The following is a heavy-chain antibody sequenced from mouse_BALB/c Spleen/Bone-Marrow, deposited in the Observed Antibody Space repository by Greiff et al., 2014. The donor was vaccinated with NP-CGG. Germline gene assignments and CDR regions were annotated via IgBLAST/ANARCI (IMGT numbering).Heavy chain of an antibody. CDR2: IDPANGNT. CDR1: GFNIKDTY. V-gene: IGHV14-3*02. Sequence: EVKLIESGAELVKPGASVKLSCTASGFNIKDTYMHWVKQRPEQGLEWIGRIDPANGNTKYDPKFQGKATITADTSSNTAYLRLSSLTSEDTAVYYCARYYDGYYFDYWGQGTTRTVSS. J-gene: IGHJ2*01. CDR3: ARYYDGYYFDY. D-gene: IGHD1-1*01.